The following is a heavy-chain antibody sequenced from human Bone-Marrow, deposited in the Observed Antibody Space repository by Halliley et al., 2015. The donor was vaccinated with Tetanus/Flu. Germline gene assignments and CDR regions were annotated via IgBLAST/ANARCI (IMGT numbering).Heavy chain of an antibody. CDR3: ARENYNYYGLDV. CDR2: IHYSGST. CDR1: GGSVRSSDYN. J-gene: IGHJ6*02. Sequence: TLSLTCTVSGGSVRSSDYNWGWIRQPPEKGLEWIGGIHYSGSTYNNLSLKSRVTISGDTSKNQLTLRLSSVTAADTAVYYCARENYNYYGLDVWGQGTTVTVSS. V-gene: IGHV4-39*02.